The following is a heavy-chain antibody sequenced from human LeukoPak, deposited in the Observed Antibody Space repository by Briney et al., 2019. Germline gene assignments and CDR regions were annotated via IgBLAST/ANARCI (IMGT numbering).Heavy chain of an antibody. CDR3: ARPGPWARYFDY. CDR2: INHSGST. CDR1: GYSISSGYY. D-gene: IGHD1-14*01. V-gene: IGHV4-38-2*02. J-gene: IGHJ4*02. Sequence: SETLSLTCTVSGYSISSGYYWSWIRQPPGKGLEWIGEINHSGSTNYNPSLKSRVTISVDTSKNQFSLKLSSVTAADTAVYYCARPGPWARYFDYWGQGTLVTVSS.